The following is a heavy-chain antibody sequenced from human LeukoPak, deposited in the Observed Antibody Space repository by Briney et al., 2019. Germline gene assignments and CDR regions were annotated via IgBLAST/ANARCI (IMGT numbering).Heavy chain of an antibody. Sequence: PSETLSITCTVSGYSISSGYYWGWIRQPPGKGLEWIGSIYHSGSTYYNPSLKSRVTISVDTSKNQFSLKLSSVTAADTAVYYCARVIAAGFDYWGQGTLVTVSS. V-gene: IGHV4-38-2*02. CDR1: GYSISSGYY. CDR3: ARVIAAGFDY. D-gene: IGHD6-13*01. CDR2: IYHSGST. J-gene: IGHJ4*02.